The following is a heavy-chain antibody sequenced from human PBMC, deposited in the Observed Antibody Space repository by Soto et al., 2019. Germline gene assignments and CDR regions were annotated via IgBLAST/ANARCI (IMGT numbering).Heavy chain of an antibody. Sequence: ASVKVSCNTSGYSYRIYAITWVLQAPGQGLEWMGIISPYNHDTRYAQRFQGRVSMTTDTSTSTAYMELSSLRSEDTAVYYCARRYYDSSACCRYWGQGTLDTVPQ. D-gene: IGHD3-22*01. J-gene: IGHJ4*02. V-gene: IGHV1-18*01. CDR2: ISPYNHDT. CDR1: GYSYRIYA. CDR3: ARRYYDSSACCRY.